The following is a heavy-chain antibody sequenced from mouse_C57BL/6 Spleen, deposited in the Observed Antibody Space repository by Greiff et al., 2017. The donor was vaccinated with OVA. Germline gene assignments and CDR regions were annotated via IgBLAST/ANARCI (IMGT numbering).Heavy chain of an antibody. Sequence: QVQLQQPGAELVKPGASVKLSCKASGYTFTSYWMHWVKQRPGRGLEWIGRIDPNSGGTKYNEKFKSKATLTVDKPSSTAYMQLSSLTSEDSAVYYCASGPYYGNYEGYAMGCWGQGTSVTVSS. CDR2: IDPNSGGT. CDR3: ASGPYYGNYEGYAMGC. V-gene: IGHV1-72*01. D-gene: IGHD2-10*01. CDR1: GYTFTSYW. J-gene: IGHJ4*01.